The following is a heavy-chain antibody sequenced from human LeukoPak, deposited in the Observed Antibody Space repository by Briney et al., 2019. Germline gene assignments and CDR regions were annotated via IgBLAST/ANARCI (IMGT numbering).Heavy chain of an antibody. Sequence: GGSLRLSCAASGFTFSSFEMNWVRQAPGKGLEWVSSISSSSSYIYYADSVKGRFTISRDNAKNSLYLQMNSLRAEDTAVYYCARENDYGDLDYWGQGTLVTVSS. D-gene: IGHD4-17*01. V-gene: IGHV3-21*01. CDR1: GFTFSSFE. CDR2: ISSSSSYI. J-gene: IGHJ4*02. CDR3: ARENDYGDLDY.